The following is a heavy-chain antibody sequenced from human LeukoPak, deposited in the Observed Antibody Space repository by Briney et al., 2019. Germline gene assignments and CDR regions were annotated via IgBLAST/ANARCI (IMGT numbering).Heavy chain of an antibody. D-gene: IGHD6-6*01. CDR1: GFTFSSYA. Sequence: PGGSLRLSCAASGFTFSSYAMHWVRQAPGKGLEWVAVISYDGSNKYYADSVKGRFTISRDNSKNTLYLQMNSLRAEDTAVYYCARDLGQYSSSSPTDYWGQGTLVTVSS. V-gene: IGHV3-30*04. J-gene: IGHJ4*02. CDR2: ISYDGSNK. CDR3: ARDLGQYSSSSPTDY.